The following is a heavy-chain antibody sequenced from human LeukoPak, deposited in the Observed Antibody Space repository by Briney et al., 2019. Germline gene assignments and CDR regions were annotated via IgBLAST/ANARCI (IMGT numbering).Heavy chain of an antibody. Sequence: KPSETLSLTCTVSGGSISSYYWSWIRQPPGKGLEWIGYIYYSGSTNYNPSLKSRVTISVDTSENQFSLKLSSVTAADTAVYYCARRRITMVRGVISYAFDIWGQGTMVTVSS. CDR2: IYYSGST. CDR1: GGSISSYY. V-gene: IGHV4-59*01. D-gene: IGHD3-10*01. J-gene: IGHJ3*02. CDR3: ARRRITMVRGVISYAFDI.